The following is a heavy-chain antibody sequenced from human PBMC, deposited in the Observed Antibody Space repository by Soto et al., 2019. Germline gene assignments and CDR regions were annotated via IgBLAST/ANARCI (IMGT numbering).Heavy chain of an antibody. CDR1: GGSISSGGYY. Sequence: PSETLSLTCTVSGGSISSGGYYWSWIRQHPGKGLEWIGYIYYSGNTYYNPSLKSRVTISVDTSKNQFSLKLSSVTAADTAVYYCARDRHYYGSGSPEYNWFDPWGQGTLVTVSS. V-gene: IGHV4-31*03. D-gene: IGHD3-10*01. CDR2: IYYSGNT. J-gene: IGHJ5*02. CDR3: ARDRHYYGSGSPEYNWFDP.